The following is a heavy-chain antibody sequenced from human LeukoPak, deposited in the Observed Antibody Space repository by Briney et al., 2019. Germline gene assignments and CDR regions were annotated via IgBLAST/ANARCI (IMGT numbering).Heavy chain of an antibody. J-gene: IGHJ5*02. CDR2: TYYSGTT. Sequence: SEALSLTSTVSAGSISSYYWSWIRPPPGQGLDCIGNTYYSGTTYYNPSLNRRVTMSLDTSQHQFSLKLSSVTAADSAVYNRASMVESTVTIAFENCFDPWGQGNLFTVSS. CDR3: ASMVESTVTIAFENCFDP. V-gene: IGHV4-59*01. CDR1: AGSISSYY. D-gene: IGHD4-11*01.